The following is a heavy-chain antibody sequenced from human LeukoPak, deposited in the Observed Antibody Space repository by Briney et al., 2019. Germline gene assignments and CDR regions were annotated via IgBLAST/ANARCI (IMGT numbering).Heavy chain of an antibody. D-gene: IGHD3-22*01. CDR1: GGTFSSYA. CDR3: GRVGDYYDSSGPPS. J-gene: IGHJ4*02. CDR2: IIPIFGTA. Sequence: SVKVSCKASGGTFSSYAISWVRQAPGQGLEWMGGIIPIFGTANYAQKFQGRVTITADKYTSTAYMELSSLRSEDTAVYYCGRVGDYYDSSGPPSWGQGTLVTVSS. V-gene: IGHV1-69*06.